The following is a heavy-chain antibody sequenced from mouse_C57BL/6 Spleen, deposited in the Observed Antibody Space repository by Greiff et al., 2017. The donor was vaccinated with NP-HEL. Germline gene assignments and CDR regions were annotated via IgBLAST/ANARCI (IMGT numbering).Heavy chain of an antibody. CDR2: IDPSDSYT. CDR1: GYTFTSYW. J-gene: IGHJ2*01. Sequence: QVQLQQPGAELVKPGASVKLSCKASGYTFTSYWMQWVKQRPGQGLEWIGEIDPSDSYTNYNQKFKGKATLTVDTSSSTAYMQLSSLTSEDSAVYYCARRGEGDYWGQGTTLTVSS. V-gene: IGHV1-50*01. CDR3: ARRGEGDY.